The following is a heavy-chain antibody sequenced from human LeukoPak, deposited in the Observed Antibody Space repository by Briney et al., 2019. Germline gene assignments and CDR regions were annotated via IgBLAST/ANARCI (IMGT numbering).Heavy chain of an antibody. Sequence: ASVKVSCEASGYTFTGYYMHWVRQAPGQGLEWMGWINPNSGGTNYAQKFQGRVTMTRDTSISTAYMELSRLRSDDTAVYYCARDGVPDYDILTGYGADAFDIWGQGTMVTVSS. J-gene: IGHJ3*02. D-gene: IGHD3-9*01. V-gene: IGHV1-2*02. CDR3: ARDGVPDYDILTGYGADAFDI. CDR2: INPNSGGT. CDR1: GYTFTGYY.